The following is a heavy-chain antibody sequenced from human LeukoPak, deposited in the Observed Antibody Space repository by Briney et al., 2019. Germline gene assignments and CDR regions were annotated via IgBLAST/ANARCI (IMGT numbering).Heavy chain of an antibody. V-gene: IGHV3-74*01. J-gene: IGHJ6*02. CDR3: ARENYHGLDV. Sequence: QPGGSLRLSCAGSGFTFSSYCIHWVRQAPGKGLVWLSRIKKDGTSTSYADSVQGRFTISRDNAKTTVYVQMSSLRAEDTAVYYCARENYHGLDVWGQGTTVTVSS. CDR2: IKKDGTST. CDR1: GFTFSSYC.